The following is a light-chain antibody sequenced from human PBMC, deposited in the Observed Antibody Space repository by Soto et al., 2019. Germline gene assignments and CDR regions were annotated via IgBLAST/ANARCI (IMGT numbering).Light chain of an antibody. J-gene: IGKJ1*01. Sequence: EIVVTHSPAILSMPPGERATLSCRSSQRVSSYFAWYQQKPGQAPRLLIYDSSNRATGVPARFSGSGSGTDITLTSISLEPEDFAVYYCQQRRYWPVTFGQGTKVDIK. CDR1: QRVSSY. CDR2: DSS. V-gene: IGKV3-11*01. CDR3: QQRRYWPVT.